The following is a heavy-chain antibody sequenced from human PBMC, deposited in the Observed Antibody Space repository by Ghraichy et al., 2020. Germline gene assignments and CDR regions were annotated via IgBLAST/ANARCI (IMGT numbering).Heavy chain of an antibody. CDR1: GYSFSSYE. J-gene: IGHJ6*02. Sequence: ASVKVSCKPSGYSFSSYEINWVRQATGQGLEWMGWMNPNGGTTGFAQKFQGRVAMTSDTSINTAYMELSSLRSEDMAVYFCARGLKRFLEWSHYGVDVWGQGTTVIVSS. D-gene: IGHD3-3*01. CDR2: MNPNGGTT. CDR3: ARGLKRFLEWSHYGVDV. V-gene: IGHV1-8*01.